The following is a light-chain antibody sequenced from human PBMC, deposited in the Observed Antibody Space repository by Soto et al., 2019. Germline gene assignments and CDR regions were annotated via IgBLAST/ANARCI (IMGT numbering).Light chain of an antibody. J-gene: IGKJ1*01. CDR2: GAS. V-gene: IGKV3-15*01. CDR3: QQYNNWPRT. CDR1: QSVSSN. Sequence: EIVMTQSPATLSVSPGERATLSCRASQSVSSNLAWSQQKPGQAPRLLIYGASTRATGIPARFSGSGSGTEFTLTISSLQSEDFGVYYCQQYNNWPRTFGQGTKVEIQ.